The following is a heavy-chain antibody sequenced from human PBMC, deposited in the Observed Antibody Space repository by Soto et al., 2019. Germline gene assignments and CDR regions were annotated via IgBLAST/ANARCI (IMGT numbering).Heavy chain of an antibody. CDR3: ARVGPWVPYYYDSSPYTFENWFDP. D-gene: IGHD3-22*01. CDR1: GSSISIGYY. Sequence: ETLSLTCAVSGSSISIGYYWGLPRDPPGNVLEWIGSIYHGGSTYYNPSLNSRVTLSIDMTNNHVSLILTSVTAADTAVYYCARVGPWVPYYYDSSPYTFENWFDPWGQGTLVTVSS. CDR2: IYHGGST. V-gene: IGHV4-38-2*01. J-gene: IGHJ5*02.